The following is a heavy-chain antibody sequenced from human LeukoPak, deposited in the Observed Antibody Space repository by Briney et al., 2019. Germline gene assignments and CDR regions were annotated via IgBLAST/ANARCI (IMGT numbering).Heavy chain of an antibody. V-gene: IGHV3-33*06. CDR1: GFTFSSYV. CDR2: IWYDGSNK. Sequence: PGGSLRLSCAASGFTFSSYVMHWVRQAPGKGLEWVAVIWYDGSNKYYADSVKGRFTISRDNSKNTLYLQMNSLRAEDTAVYYCAKDKWLGTRSAGLGYWGQGTLVTVSS. D-gene: IGHD6-19*01. J-gene: IGHJ4*02. CDR3: AKDKWLGTRSAGLGY.